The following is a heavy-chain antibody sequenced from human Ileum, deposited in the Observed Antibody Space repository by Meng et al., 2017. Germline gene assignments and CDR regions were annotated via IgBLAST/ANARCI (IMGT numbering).Heavy chain of an antibody. CDR3: ASGSGSLDY. J-gene: IGHJ4*02. V-gene: IGHV6-1*01. CDR1: GGSVSSNIAA. Sequence: QLQLQRPGPGLVNPSQTLSLTCAVAGGSVSSNIAAWNGIRQSPLRGLEWLGRTYYRSKWYSEYAVSVKSRISITPDTSKNQFSLQMNSVTPEDTVVYYCASGSGSLDYWGPGTLVTVSS. CDR2: TYYRSKWYS. D-gene: IGHD3-3*01.